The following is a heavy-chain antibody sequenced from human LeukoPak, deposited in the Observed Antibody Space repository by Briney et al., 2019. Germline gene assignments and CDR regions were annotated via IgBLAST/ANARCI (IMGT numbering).Heavy chain of an antibody. V-gene: IGHV4-59*12. Sequence: SETLSLTCTVSGGSISSYYWSWIRQPPGKGLEWIGYIYYSGSTNYNPSLKSRVTISVDTSKNQFSLKLSSVTAADTAVYYCARDHEIHQTFDSWGQGTLVTVSS. D-gene: IGHD5-18*01. CDR3: ARDHEIHQTFDS. CDR2: IYYSGST. CDR1: GGSISSYY. J-gene: IGHJ4*02.